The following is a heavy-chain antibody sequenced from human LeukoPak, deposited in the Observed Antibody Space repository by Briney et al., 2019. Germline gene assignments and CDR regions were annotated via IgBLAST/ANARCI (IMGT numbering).Heavy chain of an antibody. Sequence: GGSLRLSCAASGFTFSSYSMNWVRQAPGKGLEWVSYISSSSTTIYYADSVKGRFTISRDNAKNSLYLQMNSLRAEDTAVYYCARWCGSGWYDYWGQGTLVTVSS. CDR1: GFTFSSYS. D-gene: IGHD6-19*01. V-gene: IGHV3-48*01. CDR3: ARWCGSGWYDY. CDR2: ISSSSTTI. J-gene: IGHJ4*02.